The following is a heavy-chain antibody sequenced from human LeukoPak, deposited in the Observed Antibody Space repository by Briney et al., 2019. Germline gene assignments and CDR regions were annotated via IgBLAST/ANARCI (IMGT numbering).Heavy chain of an antibody. CDR1: GGTFSSYA. CDR3: ARMARGSVWPWDI. V-gene: IGHV1-69*04. Sequence: ASVKVSCKASGGTFSSYAISWVRQAPGQGLEWMGRIIPILGIANYAQKFQGRVTITADKSTSTAYMELSSLRSEDTAVYYCARMARGSVWPWDIWGQGTMVTVSS. D-gene: IGHD3-10*01. CDR2: IIPILGIA. J-gene: IGHJ3*02.